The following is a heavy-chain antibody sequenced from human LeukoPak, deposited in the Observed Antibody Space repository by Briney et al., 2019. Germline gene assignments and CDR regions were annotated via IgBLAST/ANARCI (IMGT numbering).Heavy chain of an antibody. CDR1: GFTFSIYD. CDR2: LSSDGSNK. D-gene: IGHD3-10*02. Sequence: PGGSLRLSCAASGFTFSIYDLHWVRQAPGKGLEWVAVLSSDGSNKYYADSVKGRFTISRDNAKNSLYLQMNSLRAEDTAVYYCAELGITMIGGVWGKGTTVTISS. CDR3: AELGITMIGGV. J-gene: IGHJ6*04. V-gene: IGHV3-30*04.